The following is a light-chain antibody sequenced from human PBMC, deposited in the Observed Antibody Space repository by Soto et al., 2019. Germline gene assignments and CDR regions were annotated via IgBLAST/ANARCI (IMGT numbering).Light chain of an antibody. CDR3: HQYAVSPLT. V-gene: IGKV3-20*01. Sequence: EIVLTQSPGTLSLSPGESATLSCTASQSVGRNYLAWFQHKPDQAPRLLIYDASNRATGVPDRFSVSGSGTDFTLSVTRLEPEDFAVDYCHQYAVSPLTFGGGTTVEIK. J-gene: IGKJ4*01. CDR2: DAS. CDR1: QSVGRNY.